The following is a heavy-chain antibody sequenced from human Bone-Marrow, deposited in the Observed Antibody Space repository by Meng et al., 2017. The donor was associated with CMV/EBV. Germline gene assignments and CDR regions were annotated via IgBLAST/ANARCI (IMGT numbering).Heavy chain of an antibody. V-gene: IGHV4-34*01. J-gene: IGHJ4*02. D-gene: IGHD1-26*01. Sequence: SLTCAVYGGSFSGYYWSWIRQPPGKGLEWIGEINHSGSTNYNPSLKSRVTISVDTSKNQFSLKLSSVTAADTAVYYCASGGATGRLDYWGQGTLVTVSS. CDR3: ASGGATGRLDY. CDR2: INHSGST. CDR1: GGSFSGYY.